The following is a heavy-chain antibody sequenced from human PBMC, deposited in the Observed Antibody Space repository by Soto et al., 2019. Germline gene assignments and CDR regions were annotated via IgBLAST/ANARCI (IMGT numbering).Heavy chain of an antibody. CDR2: ISRDGSNE. D-gene: IGHD3-10*01. CDR3: ARDDEGGSDCDLGY. J-gene: IGHJ4*02. CDR1: GFTFSSYV. Sequence: QVQLVESGGGVVQPGRSLRLSCAASGFTFSSYVIHWVRQTPGKGLEWVAFISRDGSNEYYADSVKGRFTISRDNSKNTLYLQMNRLRAEDTAVYYCARDDEGGSDCDLGYWGQGTLVTVSS. V-gene: IGHV3-30*03.